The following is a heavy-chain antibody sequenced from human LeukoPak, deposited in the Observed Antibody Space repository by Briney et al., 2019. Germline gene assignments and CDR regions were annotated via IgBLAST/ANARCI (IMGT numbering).Heavy chain of an antibody. J-gene: IGHJ4*02. Sequence: GGSLRLSCAASGFTFSSYWMSWVRQAPGKGLEWVANIKQDGSEKYYVDSVKGRFTISRDNAKNSLYLQMNSLRAEDTAVYYCARSRWGGFGDFDYWGQGTLVTVSS. V-gene: IGHV3-7*01. CDR2: IKQDGSEK. CDR1: GFTFSSYW. D-gene: IGHD3-16*01. CDR3: ARSRWGGFGDFDY.